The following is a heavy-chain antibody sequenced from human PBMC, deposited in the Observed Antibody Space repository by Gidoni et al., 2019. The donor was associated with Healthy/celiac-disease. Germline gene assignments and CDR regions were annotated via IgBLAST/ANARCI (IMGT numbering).Heavy chain of an antibody. CDR3: ARGRVLRFLEWLSQVFDY. CDR1: GGPFSGYY. D-gene: IGHD3-3*01. J-gene: IGHJ4*02. V-gene: IGHV4-34*01. CDR2: INHSGST. Sequence: QVQLQQWGAGLLKHSETLSLTCAVYGGPFSGYYWSWIRQPPGKGLEWIGDINHSGSTNYNPSLKSRVTISVDTSKNQFSLKLSSVTAADTAVYYCARGRVLRFLEWLSQVFDYWGQGTLVTVSS.